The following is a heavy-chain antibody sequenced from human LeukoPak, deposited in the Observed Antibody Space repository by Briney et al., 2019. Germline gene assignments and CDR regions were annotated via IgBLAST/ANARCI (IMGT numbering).Heavy chain of an antibody. V-gene: IGHV1-69*13. CDR1: GGTFSSYA. D-gene: IGHD3-22*01. J-gene: IGHJ4*02. CDR2: IIPIFGTA. Sequence: GASVKVSCKASGGTFSSYAISWVRQAPGQGLEWMGGIIPIFGTANYAQKFQGRVTITADESTSTAYMELSSLRSEDTAVYYCATKSYYDSSGYYYFDYWGQGTLVTVSS. CDR3: ATKSYYDSSGYYYFDY.